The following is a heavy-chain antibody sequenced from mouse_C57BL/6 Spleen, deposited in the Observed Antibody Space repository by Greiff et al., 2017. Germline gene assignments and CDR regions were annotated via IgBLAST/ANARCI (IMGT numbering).Heavy chain of an antibody. J-gene: IGHJ4*01. CDR1: GFTFSDYG. D-gene: IGHD1-1*01. CDR3: ARRITTVVATGDYYAMDY. V-gene: IGHV5-17*01. Sequence: EVQLQESGGGLVKPGGSLKLSCAASGFTFSDYGMHWVRQAPEKGLEWVAYISSGSSTIYYADTVKGRFTISRDNAKNTLFLQMTSLRSEDTAMYYCARRITTVVATGDYYAMDYWGQGTSVTVSS. CDR2: ISSGSSTI.